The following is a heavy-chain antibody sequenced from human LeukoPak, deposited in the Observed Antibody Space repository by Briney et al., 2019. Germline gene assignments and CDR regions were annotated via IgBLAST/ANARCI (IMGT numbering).Heavy chain of an antibody. J-gene: IGHJ6*02. CDR1: GYTFTGYY. D-gene: IGHD6-13*01. V-gene: IGHV1-2*02. Sequence: ASVKVSCTASGYTFTGYYMHWVRQAPGQGLEWMGWINPNSGGTDYAQKFQGRVTMTRDTSISTAYMELSRLRSDDTAVYYGARELSAGYSSSYYYYGMDVWGQGTTVTVSS. CDR2: INPNSGGT. CDR3: ARELSAGYSSSYYYYGMDV.